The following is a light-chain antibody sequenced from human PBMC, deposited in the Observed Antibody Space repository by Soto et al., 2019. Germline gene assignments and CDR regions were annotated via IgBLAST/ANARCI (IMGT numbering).Light chain of an antibody. V-gene: IGKV1-9*01. J-gene: IGKJ4*01. CDR3: QQIYTYPLT. Sequence: DLQLTQSPSFLSASVGGSVTITCRASQGISSHLAWYQQKPGKAPRLLIYAASTLQSGVPSRFSGSGSGTEFTLAISSLQPEDFATYYCQQIYTYPLTFGGGTEVEIK. CDR2: AAS. CDR1: QGISSH.